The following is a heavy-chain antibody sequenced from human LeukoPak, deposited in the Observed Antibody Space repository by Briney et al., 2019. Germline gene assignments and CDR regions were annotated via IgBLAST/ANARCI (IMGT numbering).Heavy chain of an antibody. J-gene: IGHJ5*02. CDR3: ARPNVALNWFDP. D-gene: IGHD5-12*01. V-gene: IGHV4-59*08. Sequence: SETLSLTCTVSGGSISSYYWSWIRQPAGKGLEWIGYGYYSGSTNYNPSLKSRVTISVDTSKIHFSLKLSSVTAADTAVYYCARPNVALNWFDPWGQGTLVTVSS. CDR2: GYYSGST. CDR1: GGSISSYY.